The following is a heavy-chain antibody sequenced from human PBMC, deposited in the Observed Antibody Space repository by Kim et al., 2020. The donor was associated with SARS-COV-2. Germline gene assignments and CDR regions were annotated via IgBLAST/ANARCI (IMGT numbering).Heavy chain of an antibody. Sequence: GGSLRLSCAASGFTFSSYAMSWVRQAPGKGLEWVSAISGSGGSTYYADSVKGRFTISRDNSKNTLYLQMNSLRAEDTAVYYCAKDSASPEWELEYYFDYWGQGTLVTVSS. CDR1: GFTFSSYA. D-gene: IGHD1-26*01. V-gene: IGHV3-23*01. CDR2: ISGSGGST. J-gene: IGHJ4*02. CDR3: AKDSASPEWELEYYFDY.